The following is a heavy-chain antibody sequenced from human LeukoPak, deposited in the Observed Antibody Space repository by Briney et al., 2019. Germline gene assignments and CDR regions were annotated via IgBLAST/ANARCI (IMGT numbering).Heavy chain of an antibody. CDR1: GYSISSGYY. V-gene: IGHV4-38-2*02. Sequence: SETLSLTCAVSGYSISSGYYWGWIRQPPEKGLEWIGSVYHSGSTYYNPSLKSRVTISVDTSKNQFSLKLNSVTAADTAVYYCARDRGVRGEYDYWGQGILVTVS. CDR2: VYHSGST. J-gene: IGHJ4*02. D-gene: IGHD3-10*01. CDR3: ARDRGVRGEYDY.